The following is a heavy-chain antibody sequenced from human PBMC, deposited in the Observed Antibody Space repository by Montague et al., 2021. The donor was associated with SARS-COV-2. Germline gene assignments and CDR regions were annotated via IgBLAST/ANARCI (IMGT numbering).Heavy chain of an antibody. V-gene: IGHV4-59*01. CDR2: IYYSGST. CDR3: ARGGYYAYAFDI. CDR1: GGSISSYY. Sequence: SETLSLTCTVAGGSISSYYWSWIRQSPGKGLEWIGYIYYSGSTNYKPSLKSRVTISVDTSKNHFSRKLSSVTAADTAVYYCARGGYYAYAFDIWGQGTMVTVSS. J-gene: IGHJ3*02. D-gene: IGHD3-3*01.